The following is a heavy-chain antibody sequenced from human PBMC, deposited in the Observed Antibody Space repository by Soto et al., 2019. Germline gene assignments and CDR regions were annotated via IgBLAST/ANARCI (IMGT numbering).Heavy chain of an antibody. J-gene: IGHJ4*02. V-gene: IGHV3-23*01. CDR3: AKDVPVGPLLYGMVFHY. D-gene: IGHD3-10*01. Sequence: GGSLRLSCAASGFTFSNYAMSWVRQAPGKGLEWVSAISGSGGSTYYADSVKGRFTISRDNSKNTLFLQMNSLRAEDTALYYCAKDVPVGPLLYGMVFHYWGQAPLVTVSS. CDR1: GFTFSNYA. CDR2: ISGSGGST.